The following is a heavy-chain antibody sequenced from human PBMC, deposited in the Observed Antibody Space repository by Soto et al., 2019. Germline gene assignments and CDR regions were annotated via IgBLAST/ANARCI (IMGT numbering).Heavy chain of an antibody. Sequence: SQPLSLTCSFSGDSVTSYYLTWFRQSPEKGLEWIDYMHYTGFSHYSPSLKSRLTISVDTAKNQSTLQLTSVTVEDTAVYHCATSYGNAWYTNWGQGTQVTVSS. CDR2: MHYTGFS. CDR1: GDSVTSYY. CDR3: ATSYGNAWYTN. V-gene: IGHV4-59*02. J-gene: IGHJ4*02. D-gene: IGHD6-13*01.